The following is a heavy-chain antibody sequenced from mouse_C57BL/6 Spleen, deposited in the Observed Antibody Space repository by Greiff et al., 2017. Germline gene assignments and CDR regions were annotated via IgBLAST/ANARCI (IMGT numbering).Heavy chain of an antibody. CDR3: AREHGSSLFDY. D-gene: IGHD1-1*01. J-gene: IGHJ2*01. CDR2: ISYDGSN. CDR1: GYSITSGYY. V-gene: IGHV3-6*01. Sequence: VQLKESGPGLVKPSQSLSFTCSVTGYSITSGYYWNWIRQFPGNKLEWMGYISYDGSNNYNPSLKNRISITRDTSKNQFFLKLNSVTTEDTATYYCAREHGSSLFDYWGQGTTLTVSS.